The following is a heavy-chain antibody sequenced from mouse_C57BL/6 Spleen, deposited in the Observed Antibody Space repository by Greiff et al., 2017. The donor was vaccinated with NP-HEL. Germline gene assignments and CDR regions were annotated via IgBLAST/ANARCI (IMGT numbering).Heavy chain of an antibody. J-gene: IGHJ2*01. Sequence: QVQLQQSGAELARPGASVKLSCKASGYTFTSYGISWVKQRTGQGLEWIGEIYPRSGNTYYNEKFKGKATLTADKSSSTAYMELRSLTSEDSAVYFCAREGASYYSNFFDYWGQGTTLTVSS. D-gene: IGHD2-5*01. CDR3: AREGASYYSNFFDY. V-gene: IGHV1-81*01. CDR1: GYTFTSYG. CDR2: IYPRSGNT.